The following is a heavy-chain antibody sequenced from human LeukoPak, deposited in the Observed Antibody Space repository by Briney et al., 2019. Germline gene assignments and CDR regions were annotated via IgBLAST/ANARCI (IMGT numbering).Heavy chain of an antibody. D-gene: IGHD3-9*01. CDR1: GVIFSRYN. V-gene: IGHV3-21*01. CDR2: ISGSSSYI. J-gene: IGHJ6*02. CDR3: ARGRSGYFDWPTLYYYYYGMDV. Sequence: GGSLRLSCAASGVIFSRYNMNWVRQAPGKGFEWVSSISGSSSYINYADSVKGRFTISRDNAKNSLYLQMNSLRAEDTAVYYCARGRSGYFDWPTLYYYYYGMDVWGQGTTVTVSS.